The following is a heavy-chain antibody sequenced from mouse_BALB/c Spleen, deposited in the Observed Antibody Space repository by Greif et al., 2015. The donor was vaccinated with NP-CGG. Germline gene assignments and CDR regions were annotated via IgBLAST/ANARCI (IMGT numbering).Heavy chain of an antibody. CDR1: GFTFSSYG. CDR2: INGNGGST. Sequence: EVMLVESGGGLVQPGGSLKLSCAASGFTFSSYGMSWVRQTPDKRLELVATINGNGGSTYYPDSVKGRFTISRDNAKNTLYLQMSSLKSEDTAMYYCARGGSRFDYWGQGTTLTVSS. J-gene: IGHJ2*01. CDR3: ARGGSRFDY. V-gene: IGHV5-6-3*01.